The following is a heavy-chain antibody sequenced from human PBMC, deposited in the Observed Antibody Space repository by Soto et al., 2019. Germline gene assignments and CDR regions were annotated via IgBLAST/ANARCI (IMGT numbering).Heavy chain of an antibody. J-gene: IGHJ4*02. CDR3: ARERAAAGSLDY. CDR2: IYYSGST. Sequence: QVQLQESGPGLVKPSQTLSLTCTVSGGSISSGGYYWSWIRQHPGKGLEWIGYIYYSGSTYYNPSLKSRVTISVDTSKNQFSLKLSSVTVADTAVYYCARERAAAGSLDYWGQGTLVTVSS. CDR1: GGSISSGGYY. D-gene: IGHD6-13*01. V-gene: IGHV4-31*03.